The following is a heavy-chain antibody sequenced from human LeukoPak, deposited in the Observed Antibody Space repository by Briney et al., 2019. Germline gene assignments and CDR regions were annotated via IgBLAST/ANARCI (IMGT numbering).Heavy chain of an antibody. D-gene: IGHD6-19*01. CDR1: GYTFTSYY. CDR3: ARDGRAVAGNGGVDAFDI. J-gene: IGHJ3*02. CDR2: INPSDGRT. Sequence: ASVKVSCKASGYTFTSYYLHWVRQAPGQGLEWMGIINPSDGRTSYAQKFQGRVTMTRDTSTSTVYMEMNSLRAEDTAVYYCARDGRAVAGNGGVDAFDIWGQGTMVTVSS. V-gene: IGHV1-46*01.